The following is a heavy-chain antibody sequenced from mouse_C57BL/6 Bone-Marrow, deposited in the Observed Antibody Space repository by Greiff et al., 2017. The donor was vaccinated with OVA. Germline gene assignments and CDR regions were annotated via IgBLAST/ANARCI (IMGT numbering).Heavy chain of an antibody. Sequence: QVHVKQSGAELARPGASVKLSCKASGYTFTSYGISWVKQRTGQGLEWIGEIYPRSGNTYYNEKFKGKATLTAAKSSSTAYMELRSLTSEDSAVYFCARSGGSVYFDYWGQGTTLTVSS. CDR3: ARSGGSVYFDY. J-gene: IGHJ2*01. V-gene: IGHV1-81*01. CDR2: IYPRSGNT. D-gene: IGHD1-1*01. CDR1: GYTFTSYG.